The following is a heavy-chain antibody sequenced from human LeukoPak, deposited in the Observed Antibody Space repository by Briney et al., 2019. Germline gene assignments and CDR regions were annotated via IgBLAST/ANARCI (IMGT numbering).Heavy chain of an antibody. J-gene: IGHJ4*02. Sequence: ESGPTLVNPTQTLTLTCTFSGFSLSTTGVGVGWIRQPPGKALEWLAPIYWDDDKRYSPSLKSRLTITKDTSKNQVVPTMTNMDPVDTATYYCAHISTTSGSYWSPGGYWGQGTLVTVSS. CDR2: IYWDDDK. V-gene: IGHV2-5*02. CDR1: GFSLSTTGVG. D-gene: IGHD3-10*01. CDR3: AHISTTSGSYWSPGGY.